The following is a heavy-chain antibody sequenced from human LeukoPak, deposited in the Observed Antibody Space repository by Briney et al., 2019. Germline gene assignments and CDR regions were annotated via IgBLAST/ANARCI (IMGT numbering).Heavy chain of an antibody. CDR2: ISGSGGST. CDR3: ARDGVEAMVRGYFDY. V-gene: IGHV3-23*01. J-gene: IGHJ4*02. Sequence: PGGSLRLSCAASGFTFSSYAMSWVRQAPGKGLEWVSAISGSGGSTYYADSVKGRFTISRDNAKNSLYLQMNSLRAEDTAVYYCARDGVEAMVRGYFDYWGQGTLVTVSS. CDR1: GFTFSSYA. D-gene: IGHD3-10*01.